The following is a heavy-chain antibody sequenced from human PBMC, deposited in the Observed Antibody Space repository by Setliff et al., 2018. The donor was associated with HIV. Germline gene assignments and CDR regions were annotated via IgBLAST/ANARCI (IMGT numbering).Heavy chain of an antibody. J-gene: IGHJ4*02. CDR1: GGSISGSRYY. D-gene: IGHD1-26*01. Sequence: SETLSLTCTVSGGSISGSRYYWGWIRQPPGKGLEWIGNIYYSGSTYYNPSLKSRVTISVDTSKNQFSLKLSSVTAADTAVYYCARPVEMANREFDYWGQGTLVTVSS. CDR3: ARPVEMANREFDY. CDR2: IYYSGST. V-gene: IGHV4-39*01.